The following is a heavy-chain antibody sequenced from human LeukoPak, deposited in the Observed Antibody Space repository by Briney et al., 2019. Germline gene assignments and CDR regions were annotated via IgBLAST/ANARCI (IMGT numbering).Heavy chain of an antibody. CDR1: GFTFSDFY. V-gene: IGHV3-11*04. CDR3: ARESGFRGDAFDI. CDR2: ISSSGSTT. Sequence: PGGSLRLSCAASGFTFSDFYMSWIRQAPGKGLEWVSYISSSGSTTYYADSVKGRVTISRDNAKNSLYLQMNSLRAEDTAVYYCARESGFRGDAFDIWGQGTMVTVSS. D-gene: IGHD3-10*01. J-gene: IGHJ3*02.